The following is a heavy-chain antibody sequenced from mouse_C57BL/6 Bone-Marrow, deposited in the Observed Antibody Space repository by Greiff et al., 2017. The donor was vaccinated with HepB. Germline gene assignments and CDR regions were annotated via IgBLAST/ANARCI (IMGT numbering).Heavy chain of an antibody. J-gene: IGHJ4*01. V-gene: IGHV1-9*01. D-gene: IGHD2-4*01. CDR2: ILPGSGST. Sequence: KPGHGLEWIGEILPGSGSTNYNEKFKGKATFTADTSSNTAYMQLSSLTTEDSAIYYCAGRLRRYWGQGTSVTVSS. CDR3: AGRLRRY.